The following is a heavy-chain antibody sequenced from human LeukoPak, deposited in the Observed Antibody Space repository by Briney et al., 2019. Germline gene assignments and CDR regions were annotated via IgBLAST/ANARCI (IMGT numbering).Heavy chain of an antibody. J-gene: IGHJ3*02. V-gene: IGHV4-39*02. Sequence: SETLSLTCTVSGGSISSSSYYWGWIRQPPGKGLEWIGSIYYSGSTYYNPSLKSRVTISVDTSKNQFSLKLSSVTAADTAVYYCARDRRLLWFGELLSDDAFDIWGQGTKVTVSS. CDR2: IYYSGST. CDR1: GGSISSSSYY. D-gene: IGHD3-10*01. CDR3: ARDRRLLWFGELLSDDAFDI.